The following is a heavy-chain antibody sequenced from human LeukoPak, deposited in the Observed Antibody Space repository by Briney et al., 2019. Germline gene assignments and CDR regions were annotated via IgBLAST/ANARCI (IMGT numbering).Heavy chain of an antibody. CDR3: ARVEQLVAYEAEYYFDC. J-gene: IGHJ4*02. Sequence: PGGSLRLSCAASGFTFSSYAMHWVRQAPGKGLEWVAVISYDGSNKYYADSVKGRFTISRDNSKNTLYLQMNSLRAEDTAVYYCARVEQLVAYEAEYYFDCWGQGTLVTVSS. V-gene: IGHV3-30*04. CDR2: ISYDGSNK. D-gene: IGHD6-6*01. CDR1: GFTFSSYA.